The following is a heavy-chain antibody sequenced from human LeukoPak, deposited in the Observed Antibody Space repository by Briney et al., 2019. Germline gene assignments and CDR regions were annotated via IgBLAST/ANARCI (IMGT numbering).Heavy chain of an antibody. D-gene: IGHD5-24*01. J-gene: IGHJ5*02. Sequence: GGSLRLSCAASGFTFSNYWMSWVRLAPGKGLEWVANIKGDGSEKWYADSVKGRFTISRDNAQNSVHLQMNSLRAEDTAVYHCARDEYRSRWLHPWGQGTLVTVTS. V-gene: IGHV3-7*01. CDR3: ARDEYRSRWLHP. CDR2: IKGDGSEK. CDR1: GFTFSNYW.